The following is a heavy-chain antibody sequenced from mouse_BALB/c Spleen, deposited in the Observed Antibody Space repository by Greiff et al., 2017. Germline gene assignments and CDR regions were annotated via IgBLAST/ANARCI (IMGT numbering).Heavy chain of an antibody. CDR2: IYPGDGDT. J-gene: IGHJ1*01. CDR3: ARSSDWYFDV. V-gene: IGHV1-80*01. CDR1: GYAFSSYW. Sequence: QVQLQQSGAELVRPGSSVKISCKASGYAFSSYWMNWVKQRPGQGLEWIGQIYPGDGDTNYNGKFKGKATLTVDKSSSTAYMQLSSLTSEDSAVYFCARSSDWYFDVWGAGTTVTVSS.